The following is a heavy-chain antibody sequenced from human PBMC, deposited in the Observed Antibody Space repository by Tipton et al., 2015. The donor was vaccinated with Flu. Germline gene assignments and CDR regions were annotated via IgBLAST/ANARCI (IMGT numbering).Heavy chain of an antibody. J-gene: IGHJ4*02. V-gene: IGHV4-4*07. Sequence: TLSLTCTVSGGSISKSYWSWIRQPAGKGLEWIGRISTSGSTNYNASLQSRVTMSLDTSKNQFSLKLSSVTAADTAVYYCARDRYDSSGFVDYWGQGTLVTVSS. CDR2: ISTSGST. D-gene: IGHD3-22*01. CDR1: GGSISKSY. CDR3: ARDRYDSSGFVDY.